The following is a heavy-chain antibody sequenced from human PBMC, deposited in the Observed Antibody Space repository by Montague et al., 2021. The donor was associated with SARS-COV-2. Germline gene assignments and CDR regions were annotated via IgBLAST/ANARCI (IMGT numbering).Heavy chain of an antibody. CDR1: GGSFSGHS. V-gene: IGHV4-34*01. Sequence: SETLSLTCAVYGGSFSGHSWTWIRQPPGKGLEWIGEINHSGGTNYNPYLKSRVTISVDTSKNQFSLKLSSLTAADTAVYYCARGLTDVTVILVFVGASLYFDSWGQGALVTVSS. CDR2: INHSGGT. J-gene: IGHJ4*02. CDR3: ARGLTDVTVILVFVGASLYFDS. D-gene: IGHD3-22*01.